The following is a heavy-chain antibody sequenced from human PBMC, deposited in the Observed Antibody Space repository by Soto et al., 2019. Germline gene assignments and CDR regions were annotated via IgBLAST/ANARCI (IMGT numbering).Heavy chain of an antibody. V-gene: IGHV3-33*01. J-gene: IGHJ6*02. D-gene: IGHD7-27*01. Sequence: QVQLVESGGGVVQPGRSLRLSCAASGFTFSSYGMHWVRQAPGKGLEWVAVIWYDGSNKYYADSVKGRFTISRDNSKNTLYLQMHRLCVDDTAGYYCARDHLSGVWYGMDVWGQGTTVTVS. CDR3: ARDHLSGVWYGMDV. CDR2: IWYDGSNK. CDR1: GFTFSSYG.